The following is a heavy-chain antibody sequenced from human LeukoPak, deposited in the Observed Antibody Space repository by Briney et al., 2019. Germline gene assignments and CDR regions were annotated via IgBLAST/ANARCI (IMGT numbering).Heavy chain of an antibody. V-gene: IGHV4-34*01. CDR1: GGSFSGYY. D-gene: IGHD1-1*01. J-gene: IGHJ4*02. Sequence: PSETLSLTCAVYGGSFSGYYWGWIRQPPGKGLEWIGEINHGGSTNYNPSLKSRVTISVDTSKNQFSLKLTSVTAADTAVYYCASLTLTYNPLDFWGQGTLVTVSS. CDR2: INHGGST. CDR3: ASLTLTYNPLDF.